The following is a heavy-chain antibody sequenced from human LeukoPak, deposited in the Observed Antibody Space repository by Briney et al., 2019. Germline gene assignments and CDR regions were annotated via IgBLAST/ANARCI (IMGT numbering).Heavy chain of an antibody. CDR2: INHSGST. CDR3: ARAGIAVGFRF. Sequence: SETLSLTCAVYGGSFSGYYWSWIRQPPGKGLEWIGEINHSGSTNYNPSLKSRVTISVDTSKNQFSLKLSSVTAADTAVYYCARAGIAVGFRFWGQGTLVTVSS. J-gene: IGHJ4*02. V-gene: IGHV4-34*01. CDR1: GGSFSGYY. D-gene: IGHD6-19*01.